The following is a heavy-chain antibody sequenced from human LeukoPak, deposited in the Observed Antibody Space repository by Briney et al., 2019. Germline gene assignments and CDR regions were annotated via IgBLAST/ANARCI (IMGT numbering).Heavy chain of an antibody. Sequence: SETLSLTCTVSGGSISLDYWSWIRQPPGKGLEWIGYIYYSGSTNYNPSLKSRVTISVDTSKNQFSLELSSVTAADTAVYYCARDNRTGYSSGWPNWYFDLWGRGTLVTVSS. D-gene: IGHD6-19*01. CDR1: GGSISLDY. J-gene: IGHJ2*01. CDR3: ARDNRTGYSSGWPNWYFDL. V-gene: IGHV4-59*01. CDR2: IYYSGST.